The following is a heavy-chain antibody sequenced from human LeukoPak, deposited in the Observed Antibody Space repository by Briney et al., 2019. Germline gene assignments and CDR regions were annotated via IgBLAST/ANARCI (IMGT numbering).Heavy chain of an antibody. V-gene: IGHV3-30*18. J-gene: IGHJ4*02. D-gene: IGHD2-2*01. CDR3: AKSRWDIVVVPAAPYFDY. CDR2: ISYDGSNK. Sequence: PGRSLRLSCAASGFTFSSYGMHWVRQAPGKGLEWVAVISYDGSNKYYADSVKGRFTISRDNSKNTLYLQMNSLRAEDTAVYYCAKSRWDIVVVPAAPYFDYWGQGTLVTVSS. CDR1: GFTFSSYG.